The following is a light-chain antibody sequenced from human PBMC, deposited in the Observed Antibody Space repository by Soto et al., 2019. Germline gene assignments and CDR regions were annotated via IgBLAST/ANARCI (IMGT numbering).Light chain of an antibody. Sequence: SYELTQPPSVSVAPGQTASLTCGGNNIGAKGVHWYQQKNPGQAPVLVVFDDRARPSAIPERFSGSNSGNTATLTISRVEAGDEADYYCQVWHSTSVRVFGGGTQLTVL. CDR1: NIGAKG. V-gene: IGLV3-21*02. CDR3: QVWHSTSVRV. J-gene: IGLJ2*01. CDR2: DDR.